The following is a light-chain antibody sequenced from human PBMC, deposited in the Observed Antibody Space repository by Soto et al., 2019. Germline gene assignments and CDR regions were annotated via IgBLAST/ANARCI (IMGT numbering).Light chain of an antibody. CDR3: MQALQTPGP. Sequence: SGMTQSPLPLPVTPGEPASISCRSNQSLLHSNGYNYVDRYLHKPGQSPQPVTYLATTVAYGAPDRFSGSGSGTDFTLKISRVEAEDVGVYYCMQALQTPGPFGLGTKLDIK. CDR2: LAT. CDR1: QSLLHSNGYNY. V-gene: IGKV2-28*01. J-gene: IGKJ1*01.